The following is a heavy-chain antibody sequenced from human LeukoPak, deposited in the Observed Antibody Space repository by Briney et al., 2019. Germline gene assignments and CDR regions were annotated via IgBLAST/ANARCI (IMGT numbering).Heavy chain of an antibody. CDR1: GYRFITNY. J-gene: IGHJ4*02. CDR3: AREGSYCVGGDCYSFDF. D-gene: IGHD2-21*02. V-gene: IGHV1-2*02. Sequence: GASVKVSCKASGYRFITNYIQWVRQAPGLGPEWIGWMHPGNGNTRYAEKFQGRVTMTRDTSINTAYMDLSSLRSDDTAVYYCAREGSYCVGGDCYSFDFWGQATLITVSS. CDR2: MHPGNGNT.